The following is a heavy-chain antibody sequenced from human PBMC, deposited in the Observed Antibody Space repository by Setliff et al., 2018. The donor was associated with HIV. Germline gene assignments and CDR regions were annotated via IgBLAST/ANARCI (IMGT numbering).Heavy chain of an antibody. D-gene: IGHD6-19*01. CDR1: GASVASGDSY. CDR2: VHTNVRT. J-gene: IGHJ4*02. CDR3: ASQPAYSTDWYPPGYFDF. Sequence: SETLSLTCTVSGASVASGDSYWSWIRLPAGKGPQWIGHVHTNVRTNYYPSLNSRVTISADISKNEFSLNLRSVTAADTAVYYCASQPAYSTDWYPPGYFDFWGQGTLVTVSS. V-gene: IGHV4-61*09.